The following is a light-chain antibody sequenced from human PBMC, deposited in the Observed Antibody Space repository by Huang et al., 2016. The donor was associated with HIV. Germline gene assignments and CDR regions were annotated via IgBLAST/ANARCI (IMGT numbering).Light chain of an antibody. CDR1: QSVRRS. Sequence: EIVLTQSPATLSLSPGETATLSCRASQSVRRSLAWYQHKPGQAPRLLNYDTAIRASGVPVRVSVRGSGTDFTLTISGLEPEDFAVYYCQQRSNWPLTFGGGTKVEI. V-gene: IGKV3-11*01. J-gene: IGKJ4*01. CDR3: QQRSNWPLT. CDR2: DTA.